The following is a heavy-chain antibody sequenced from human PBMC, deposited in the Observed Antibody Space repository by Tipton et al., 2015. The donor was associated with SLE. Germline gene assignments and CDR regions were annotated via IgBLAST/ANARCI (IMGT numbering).Heavy chain of an antibody. V-gene: IGHV3-9*01. D-gene: IGHD6-13*01. CDR2: IDWNSGSI. J-gene: IGHJ4*02. CDR3: AKAYSSTWSGFDY. Sequence: SLRLSCAASGFTFSYYAMSWVRQAPGKGLEWVSGIDWNSGSIGYADSVKGRFTISRDNAKNSLYLQMNSLRSEDTALYYCAKAYSSTWSGFDYWGQGTLVTVPS. CDR1: GFTFSYYA.